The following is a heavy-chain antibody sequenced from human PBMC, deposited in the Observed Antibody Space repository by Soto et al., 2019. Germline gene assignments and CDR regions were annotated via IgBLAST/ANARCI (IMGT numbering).Heavy chain of an antibody. V-gene: IGHV4-34*01. CDR3: ARGLRNYDSSGYYKNYYFDY. CDR1: GGSFSGYY. CDR2: INHSGST. D-gene: IGHD3-22*01. J-gene: IGHJ4*02. Sequence: SETLSLTCAVYGGSFSGYYWSWIRQPPGKGLEWIGEINHSGSTNYNPSLKSRVTISVDTSKSQFSLKLSSVTAADTAVYYCARGLRNYDSSGYYKNYYFDYWGQGTLVTVSS.